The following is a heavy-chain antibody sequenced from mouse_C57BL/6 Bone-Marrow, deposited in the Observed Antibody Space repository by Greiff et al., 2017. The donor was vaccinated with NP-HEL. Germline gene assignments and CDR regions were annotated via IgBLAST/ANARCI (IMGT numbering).Heavy chain of an antibody. CDR3: ASRLRRRTWFAY. D-gene: IGHD2-12*01. CDR2: ISSGGSYT. V-gene: IGHV5-6*02. CDR1: GFTFSSYG. Sequence: EVKLVESGGDLVKPGGSLKLSCAASGFTFSSYGMSWVRQTPDKRLEWVATISSGGSYTYYPDSVKGRFTISRDNAKNTRYLQMSSLKSEDTAMYYCASRLRRRTWFAYWGQGTLITVSA. J-gene: IGHJ3*01.